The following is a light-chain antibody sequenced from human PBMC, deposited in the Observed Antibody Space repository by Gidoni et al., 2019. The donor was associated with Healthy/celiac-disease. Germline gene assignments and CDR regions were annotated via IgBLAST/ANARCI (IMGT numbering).Light chain of an antibody. V-gene: IGKV1-39*01. CDR1: QSISSY. J-gene: IGKJ3*01. CDR2: AAS. Sequence: DIQMTQSPSSLSASVGDRVTITCRASQSISSYLNWYQQKPGKAPKLLIYAASSLQSGVPSRFSGSGSGTDFTLTISSLQPEDCATYYCQQSYSTPLTFGPXTKVDIK. CDR3: QQSYSTPLT.